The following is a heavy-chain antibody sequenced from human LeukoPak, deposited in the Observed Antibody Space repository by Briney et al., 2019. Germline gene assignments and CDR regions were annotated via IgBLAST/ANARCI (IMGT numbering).Heavy chain of an antibody. CDR2: MNPNSGNT. CDR1: GYTFTSYY. V-gene: IGHV1-8*02. Sequence: ASVKVSCKASGYTFTSYYMHWVRQATGQGLEWMGWMNPNSGNTGYAQKFQGRVTMTRNTTINTAYMELSSLRSEDTAVYYCARGLYDISHWGQGTLVTVSS. D-gene: IGHD3-9*01. CDR3: ARGLYDISH. J-gene: IGHJ4*02.